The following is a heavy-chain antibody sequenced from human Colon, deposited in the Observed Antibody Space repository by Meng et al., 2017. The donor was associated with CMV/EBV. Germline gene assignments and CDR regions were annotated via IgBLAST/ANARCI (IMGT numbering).Heavy chain of an antibody. J-gene: IGHJ4*02. V-gene: IGHV3-11*04. CDR3: ARGKTMGAY. D-gene: IGHD4/OR15-4a*01. CDR2: ISSSGSTI. CDR1: GFTFSDYY. Sequence: GESLKISCTASGFTFSDYYMSWIRQAPGKGLERISYISSSGSTIYYADSVKGRFTMSRDNAKNSLYLQMNSLRVEDTAVYYCARGKTMGAYWGQGTLVTVSS.